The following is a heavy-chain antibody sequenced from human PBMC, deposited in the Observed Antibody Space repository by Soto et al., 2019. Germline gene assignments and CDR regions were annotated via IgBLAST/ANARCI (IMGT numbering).Heavy chain of an antibody. CDR3: TSHYPDDMVRK. Sequence: PGGSLGIACEASGFTFSGSAMRRVRQASGKGLEWVGRIRSKANSYATAYAASVTGRFSISRDESKNTAYLQMNSLKTEDTAVDYCTSHYPDDMVRKWGQGTQVTVSS. D-gene: IGHD2-8*01. V-gene: IGHV3-73*01. CDR2: IRSKANSYAT. CDR1: GFTFSGSA. J-gene: IGHJ4*02.